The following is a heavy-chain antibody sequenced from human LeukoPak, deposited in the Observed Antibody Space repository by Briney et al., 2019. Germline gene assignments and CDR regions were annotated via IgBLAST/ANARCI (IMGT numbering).Heavy chain of an antibody. Sequence: ASVKVSCKASGYTFTSYGISWVRQAPGQGLEWMGWISAYNGNRNYAQRLQGRVTMTTDTSTTTAYMELRSLRSDDTAVYYCARDRELSFTYYYDSRKAYYYYGMDVWGQGTTVTVSS. D-gene: IGHD3-22*01. J-gene: IGHJ6*02. V-gene: IGHV1-18*01. CDR1: GYTFTSYG. CDR2: ISAYNGNR. CDR3: ARDRELSFTYYYDSRKAYYYYGMDV.